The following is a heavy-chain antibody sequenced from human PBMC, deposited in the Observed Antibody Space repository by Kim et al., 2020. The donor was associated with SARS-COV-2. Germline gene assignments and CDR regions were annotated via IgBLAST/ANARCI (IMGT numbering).Heavy chain of an antibody. V-gene: IGHV4-4*07. CDR1: GGSISGYY. D-gene: IGHD4-4*01. Sequence: SETLSLTCTVSGGSISGYYWSWIRQPAGKGLEWIGRIYDSGSTTYNPSLKSRVTMSVDTSKNQFSLKLNSVTAADTALYYCARRHSNYNWFDHWGQGTLVTVSS. J-gene: IGHJ5*02. CDR2: IYDSGST. CDR3: ARRHSNYNWFDH.